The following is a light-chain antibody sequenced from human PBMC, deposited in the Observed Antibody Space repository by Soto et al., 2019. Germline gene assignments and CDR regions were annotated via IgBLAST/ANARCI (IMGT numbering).Light chain of an antibody. CDR3: QQFYSPVLS. V-gene: IGKV3-20*01. Sequence: EIVLTQSPGTLSLSPGERATLSCRASQSVSSSFLVWYQQKAGQAPRLLIYGASSRATGVPDRFSGSWSGTDFTLTISRLEPEDSAVYYCQQFYSPVLSFGGGTRVELK. CDR1: QSVSSSF. CDR2: GAS. J-gene: IGKJ4*01.